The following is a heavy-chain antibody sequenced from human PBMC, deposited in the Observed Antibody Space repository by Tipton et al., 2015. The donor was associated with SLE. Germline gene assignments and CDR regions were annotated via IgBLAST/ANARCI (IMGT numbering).Heavy chain of an antibody. Sequence: TLSLTCTVSGGSISSYYWSWIRQPPGKGLEWIGEIKHRGSTNYNPSLKSRVTISVDTSKNQFSLKLSSVTAADTAVYYCARLPLRPPFDYWGQGTLVTVSS. CDR2: IKHRGST. D-gene: IGHD3-3*01. J-gene: IGHJ4*02. V-gene: IGHV4-34*01. CDR3: ARLPLRPPFDY. CDR1: GGSISSYY.